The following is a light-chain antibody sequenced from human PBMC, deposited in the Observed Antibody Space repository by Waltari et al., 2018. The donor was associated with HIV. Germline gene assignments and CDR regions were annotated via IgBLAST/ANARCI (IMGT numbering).Light chain of an antibody. V-gene: IGKV3-11*01. CDR3: QQRSNWPPLT. J-gene: IGKJ4*01. CDR1: QSVSSY. Sequence: EIVLTQSPATLSLSPGERATLSCRASQSVSSYLAWYQQKPGQAPRLLIYDASNRATGIPARCSGSGSATYFTLTISSLEPEDFAVYYCQQRSNWPPLTFGGGTKVEIK. CDR2: DAS.